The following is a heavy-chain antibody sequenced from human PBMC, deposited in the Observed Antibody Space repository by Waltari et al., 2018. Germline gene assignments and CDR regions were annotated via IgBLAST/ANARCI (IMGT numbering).Heavy chain of an antibody. J-gene: IGHJ4*02. CDR1: NGSIISSTYY. CDR3: AVFLFLGPVGH. D-gene: IGHD3-3*01. Sequence: RLQLQESGPGLVRPSETLSLTCTVSNGSIISSTYYWGWIRQPPGKGLAWIGIIYYGGNPCYSGSHRDRVRMSDDTSRNQFSLQLTSVTAADSAVYYCAVFLFLGPVGHWGQGALISVSS. V-gene: IGHV4-39*06. CDR2: IYYGGNP.